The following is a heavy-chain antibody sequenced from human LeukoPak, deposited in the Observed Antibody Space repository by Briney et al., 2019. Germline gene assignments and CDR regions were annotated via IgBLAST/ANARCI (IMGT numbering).Heavy chain of an antibody. Sequence: GGSLRLSCEASGFTFGRSAMTWVRQTPGKGLEWFSSISSSGNTYYADSVKGRFTISRDNSKNLVNLQMNSLRAEVTAIYYCVKGRMSEDGLDFWGQGSLVTVSS. CDR3: VKGRMSEDGLDF. V-gene: IGHV3-23*01. CDR1: GFTFGRSA. J-gene: IGHJ4*02. CDR2: ISSSGNT. D-gene: IGHD5-24*01.